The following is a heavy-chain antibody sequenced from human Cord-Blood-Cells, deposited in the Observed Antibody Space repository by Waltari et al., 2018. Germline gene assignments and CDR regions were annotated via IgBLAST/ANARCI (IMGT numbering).Heavy chain of an antibody. J-gene: IGHJ4*02. V-gene: IGHV4-34*01. D-gene: IGHD7-27*01. CDR2: INHSGST. CDR3: ARVRTGDFDY. Sequence: QVQLQQGGAGLLKPSETRALPCAVYGGSLSGSYWSWIRQPPGKGLEWIGEINHSGSTNYNPSLKSRVTISVDTSKNQFSLKLSSVTAADTAVYYCARVRTGDFDYWGQGTLVTVSS. CDR1: GGSLSGSY.